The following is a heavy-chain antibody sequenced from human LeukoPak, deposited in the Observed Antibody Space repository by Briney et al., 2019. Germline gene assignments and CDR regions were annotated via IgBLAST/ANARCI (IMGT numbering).Heavy chain of an antibody. CDR3: ASQHDIVAVPDYFDY. CDR2: IYYSGST. J-gene: IGHJ4*02. D-gene: IGHD2-2*01. CDR1: GGSISSGSYY. V-gene: IGHV4-39*01. Sequence: SETLSLTCTVSGGSISSGSYYWGWIRQPPGKGLEWIGSIYYSGSTYYNPSLKSRVTISVDTSKNQFSLKLSSVTAADTAVYYCASQHDIVAVPDYFDYWGQGTLVTVSS.